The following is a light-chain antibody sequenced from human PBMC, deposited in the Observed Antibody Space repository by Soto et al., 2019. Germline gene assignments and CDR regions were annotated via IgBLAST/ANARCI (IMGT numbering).Light chain of an antibody. J-gene: IGKJ1*01. CDR3: QQYGSSPPT. Sequence: EIVLTQSPGTLSLSPGDTATLSCRASQSVSSSSLAWYQQKRGQAPRLLIYGASIRATGIPDRFRGSGSGTDFTLTIRRLKPEDFAVYYCQQYGSSPPTFGQGTKVEIK. V-gene: IGKV3-20*01. CDR1: QSVSSSS. CDR2: GAS.